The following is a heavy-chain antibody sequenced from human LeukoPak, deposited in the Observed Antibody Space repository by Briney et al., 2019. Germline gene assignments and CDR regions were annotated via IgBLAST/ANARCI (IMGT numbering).Heavy chain of an antibody. J-gene: IGHJ5*02. Sequence: SETLSLTCTVSGGSISSGDYYWSWIRQPPGKGLEWIGYIYYSGSTYYNPSLKSRVTISVDTSKNQFSLKLSSVTAADTAVYYCAGTYYYDSSGYPGAWFDLWGQGTLVTVSS. D-gene: IGHD3-22*01. CDR2: IYYSGST. CDR3: AGTYYYDSSGYPGAWFDL. V-gene: IGHV4-30-4*01. CDR1: GGSISSGDYY.